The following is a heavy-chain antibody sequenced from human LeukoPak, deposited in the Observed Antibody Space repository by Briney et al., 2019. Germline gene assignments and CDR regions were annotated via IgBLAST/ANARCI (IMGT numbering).Heavy chain of an antibody. D-gene: IGHD6-19*01. V-gene: IGHV3-23*01. CDR2: ISGSGGST. CDR1: GFTFSSYA. J-gene: IGHJ4*02. Sequence: GGSLRLSCAASGFTFSSYAMSWVRQAPGKGLEGVSAISGSGGSTYFADSLKGRFTISRDNSKNTLYLQLNSLRAEDTAVYYCAKGVRAVAGTSWPNWGQGTLVTVSS. CDR3: AKGVRAVAGTSWPN.